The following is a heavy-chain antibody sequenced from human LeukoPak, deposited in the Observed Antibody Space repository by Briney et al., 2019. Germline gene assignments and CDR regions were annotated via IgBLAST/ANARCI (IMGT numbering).Heavy chain of an antibody. D-gene: IGHD5-18*01. CDR1: QYTFTSTW. V-gene: IGHV5-51*01. Sequence: LGESLKISCKDSQYTFTSTWIAWVRQMPGKGLEWMGIIYPSDSDTRYSPSFQGQVTISADKSISTAYLQWSSLKASDTAMYYCATWHLGYSYGPYYYMDVWGKGTTVTVSS. CDR3: ATWHLGYSYGPYYYMDV. J-gene: IGHJ6*03. CDR2: IYPSDSDT.